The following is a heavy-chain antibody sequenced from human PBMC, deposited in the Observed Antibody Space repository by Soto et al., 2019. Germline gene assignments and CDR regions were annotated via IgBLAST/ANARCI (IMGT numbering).Heavy chain of an antibody. CDR3: ARAVGGIVDWYFYL. CDR2: ISTSGSYI. D-gene: IGHD2-8*02. J-gene: IGHJ2*01. CDR1: GFTFSSYS. V-gene: IGHV3-21*01. Sequence: EVQLVESGGGLVKPGGSLRLSCAGSGFTFSSYSMNWVRQAPGKGLEWVASISTSGSYIYYAASLKGRFTISRDNAENSLYLQMNRCGAEDTAVYYGARAVGGIVDWYFYLGGRVTLVAVSS.